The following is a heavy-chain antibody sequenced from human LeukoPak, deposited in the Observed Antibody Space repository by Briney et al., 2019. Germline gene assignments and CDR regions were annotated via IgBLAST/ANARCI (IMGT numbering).Heavy chain of an antibody. V-gene: IGHV3-23*01. Sequence: GGSLRLSCSASGFTFSDYAMGWVRQAPGKGLEWVSAVSGGSSNTYYADSVKGRFTISRDNSKNTLYLQMNSLRAEDAAIYYCARDRRLASFDYGGQGTLVTVSS. CDR3: ARDRRLASFDY. CDR2: VSGGSSNT. D-gene: IGHD6-25*01. CDR1: GFTFSDYA. J-gene: IGHJ4*02.